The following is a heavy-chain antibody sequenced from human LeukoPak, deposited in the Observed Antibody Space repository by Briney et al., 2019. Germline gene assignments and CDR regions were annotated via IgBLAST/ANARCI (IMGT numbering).Heavy chain of an antibody. Sequence: GGSLRLSCAASGFTFSSYSMNRVRQAPGKGLEWVSSISSSSSYIYYADSVKGRFTISRDNAKNSLYLQMNSLRAEDTAVYYCARDSLENPPMPTPDDAFDIWGQGTMVTVSS. CDR3: ARDSLENPPMPTPDDAFDI. CDR1: GFTFSSYS. CDR2: ISSSSSYI. V-gene: IGHV3-21*01. J-gene: IGHJ3*02. D-gene: IGHD2-2*01.